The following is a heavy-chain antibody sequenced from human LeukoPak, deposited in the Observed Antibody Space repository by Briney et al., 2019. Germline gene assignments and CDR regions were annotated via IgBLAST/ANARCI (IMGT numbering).Heavy chain of an antibody. CDR1: GGSISSSSYY. V-gene: IGHV4-39*01. CDR2: IYYSGST. CDR3: ARHVFESSDAFDI. J-gene: IGHJ3*02. Sequence: SETLSLTCTVSGGSISSSSYYWGWIRQPPGKGLEWIGSIYYSGSTYYNPSLKSRVTISVDTSKNQFSLKLSSVTAADTAVYYCARHVFESSDAFDIWGQGTMVTVSS. D-gene: IGHD6-13*01.